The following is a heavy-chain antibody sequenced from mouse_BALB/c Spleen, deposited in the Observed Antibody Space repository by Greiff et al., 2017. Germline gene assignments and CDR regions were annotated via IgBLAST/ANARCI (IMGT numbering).Heavy chain of an antibody. Sequence: EVMLVESGGGLVKPGGSLKLSCAASGFTFSSFGMHWVRQAPEKGLEWVAYISSGSSTIYYADTVKGRFTISRDNPKNTLFLQMTSLRSEDTVMYYCATSYYYGSLYYFDYWGQGTTLTVSS. CDR2: ISSGSSTI. CDR1: GFTFSSFG. J-gene: IGHJ2*01. D-gene: IGHD1-1*01. CDR3: ATSYYYGSLYYFDY. V-gene: IGHV5-17*02.